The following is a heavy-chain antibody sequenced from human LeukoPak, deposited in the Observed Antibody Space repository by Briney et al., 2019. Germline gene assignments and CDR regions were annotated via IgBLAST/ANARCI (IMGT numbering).Heavy chain of an antibody. Sequence: SVKVSCKASGGTFSSYAISWVRQAPGQGLEWMGRIIPIFGIANYAQKFQGRVTITADKSTSTAYMELSSPRSEDTAVYYCAREEVVVVAATVGHYFDYWGQGTLVTVSS. CDR2: IIPIFGIA. CDR1: GGTFSSYA. V-gene: IGHV1-69*04. CDR3: AREEVVVVAATVGHYFDY. J-gene: IGHJ4*02. D-gene: IGHD2-15*01.